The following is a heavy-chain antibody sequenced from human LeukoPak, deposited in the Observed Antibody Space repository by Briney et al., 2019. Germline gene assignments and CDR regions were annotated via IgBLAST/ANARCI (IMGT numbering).Heavy chain of an antibody. J-gene: IGHJ4*02. Sequence: GASVKVSCKASGGTFSSYAISWVRQAPGQGLEWMGRIIPIFGTANYAQKFQGRVTITTDESTSTAYMELSSLRSEDTAVYYCARGPILYSSGWYGPPDYWGQGTLVTVSS. CDR3: ARGPILYSSGWYGPPDY. CDR2: IIPIFGTA. CDR1: GGTFSSYA. D-gene: IGHD6-19*01. V-gene: IGHV1-69*05.